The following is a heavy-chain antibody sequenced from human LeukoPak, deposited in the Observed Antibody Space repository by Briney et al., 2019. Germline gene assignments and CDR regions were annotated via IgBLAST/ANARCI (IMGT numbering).Heavy chain of an antibody. V-gene: IGHV3-23*01. CDR2: ISGSAANT. Sequence: GGSLTPSCPASAFTFTSYSMSWVRQAPGKVLEWDSGISGSAANTVYIDSVKDRFTISRDNSKNTLYLQMNSMRAEDTAAYYCAKDQGTGSGSYSWGYFDCWGQGTLVTVSS. J-gene: IGHJ4*02. D-gene: IGHD3-10*01. CDR1: AFTFTSYS. CDR3: AKDQGTGSGSYSWGYFDC.